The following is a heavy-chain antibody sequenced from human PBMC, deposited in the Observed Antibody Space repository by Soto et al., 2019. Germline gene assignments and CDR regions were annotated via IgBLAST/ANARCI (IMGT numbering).Heavy chain of an antibody. CDR2: INNDGIDT. J-gene: IGHJ5*02. CDR3: ASAGSMVRERWFDP. D-gene: IGHD3-10*01. V-gene: IGHV3-74*03. Sequence: EVQLVESGGGVVQPGGSLRLSCAASGFTFIGYWMHWVRQGPGKGPVWVARINNDGIDTTYADSVKGRFTISRDNTKNVVYREMNCLRADETAVYYCASAGSMVRERWFDPWGQGTLVNVYS. CDR1: GFTFIGYW.